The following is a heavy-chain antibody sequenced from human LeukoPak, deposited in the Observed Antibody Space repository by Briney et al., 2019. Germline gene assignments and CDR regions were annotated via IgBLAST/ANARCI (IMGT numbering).Heavy chain of an antibody. CDR3: ARTTGTKGFDL. D-gene: IGHD1-1*01. V-gene: IGHV1-2*02. CDR2: INPNSGGT. CDR1: GYTFIGQY. J-gene: IGHJ4*02. Sequence: GASVKDSCKASGYTFIGQYMHWVRQAPGRGLAWMGWINPNSGGTSYAQRFQGRVTMTRDTSTNTAYMEVSWLRSEDTALYYCARTTGTKGFDLCGQGTLVTVSS.